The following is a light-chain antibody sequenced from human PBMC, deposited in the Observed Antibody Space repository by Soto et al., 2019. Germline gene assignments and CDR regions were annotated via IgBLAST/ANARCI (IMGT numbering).Light chain of an antibody. J-gene: IGKJ2*01. Sequence: VMTQSPASLSVSLGERVTLSCRASQSVVSDVAWYQYKPGQAPRLLIYGASTRATGIPDRFSGRGYETEFTLTISSLESEDVAVYFCQQYYTWVPETFGQGTKVDIK. CDR2: GAS. CDR3: QQYYTWVPET. V-gene: IGKV3-15*01. CDR1: QSVVSD.